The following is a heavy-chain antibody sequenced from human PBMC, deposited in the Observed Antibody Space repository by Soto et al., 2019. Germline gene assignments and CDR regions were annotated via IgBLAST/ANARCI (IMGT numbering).Heavy chain of an antibody. CDR1: GGSISSSSYY. CDR2: IYYSGST. Sequence: PSETLSLTCTVSGGSISSSSYYWGWIRQPPGKGLEWIGSIYYSGSTYYNPSLKSRVTISVDTSKNQFSLKLSSVTAADTAVYYCARGRGYSYGTLFDYWGQGTLVTVSS. D-gene: IGHD5-18*01. V-gene: IGHV4-39*01. CDR3: ARGRGYSYGTLFDY. J-gene: IGHJ4*02.